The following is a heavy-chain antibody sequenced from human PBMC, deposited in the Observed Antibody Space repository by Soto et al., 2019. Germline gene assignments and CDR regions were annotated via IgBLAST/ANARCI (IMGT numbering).Heavy chain of an antibody. V-gene: IGHV1-58*01. CDR2: IVVGSGNT. D-gene: IGHD6-13*01. Sequence: SVKVSCKASGFTFTSSAVQWVRQARGQRLEWIGWIVVGSGNTNYAQKFQERVTITRDMSTSTAYMELSSLRSEDTAVYYCAADGGTAAGLYYYYYYGMDVWGQGTTVTVSS. J-gene: IGHJ6*02. CDR1: GFTFTSSA. CDR3: AADGGTAAGLYYYYYYGMDV.